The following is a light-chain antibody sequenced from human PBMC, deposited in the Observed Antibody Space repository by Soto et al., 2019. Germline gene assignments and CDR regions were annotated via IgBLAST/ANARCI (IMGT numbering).Light chain of an antibody. J-gene: IGKJ3*01. CDR3: QQRSNWPLT. CDR2: DAS. CDR1: QSISSY. Sequence: EIVLTQSPATLSLSRGERATRSCRASQSISSYLAWYQQKPGQAPRLLIYDASNRATGIPARFSGSGSGTDFTLTISSLEPEDSAVYYCQQRSNWPLTFGPGTKVDIK. V-gene: IGKV3-11*01.